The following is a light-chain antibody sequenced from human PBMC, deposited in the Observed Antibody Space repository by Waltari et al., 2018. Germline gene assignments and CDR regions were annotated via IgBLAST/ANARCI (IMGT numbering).Light chain of an antibody. J-gene: IGKJ3*01. Sequence: IRMTQSPSSLSASVGDRVTITCRASHDITNYLTWYQQKPGKAPKLLIYDASNLETGVPSRFSGSGSGTDFTLTISCLQSEDIATYYCQHYDSHPYTFGHGTKVNI. CDR2: DAS. V-gene: IGKV1-33*01. CDR1: HDITNY. CDR3: QHYDSHPYT.